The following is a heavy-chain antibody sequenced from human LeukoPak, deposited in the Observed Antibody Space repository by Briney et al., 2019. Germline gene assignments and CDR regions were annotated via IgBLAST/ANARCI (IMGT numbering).Heavy chain of an antibody. Sequence: GASVKVSCKASGGTFSSYAISWVRQAPGQGLEWMGWINPNSGGTNYAQKFQGRVTMTRDTSISTAYMELSRLRSDDTALYYCARDVGATTPYFDYWGQGTLVTVSS. D-gene: IGHD1-26*01. CDR1: GGTFSSYA. V-gene: IGHV1-2*02. J-gene: IGHJ4*02. CDR3: ARDVGATTPYFDY. CDR2: INPNSGGT.